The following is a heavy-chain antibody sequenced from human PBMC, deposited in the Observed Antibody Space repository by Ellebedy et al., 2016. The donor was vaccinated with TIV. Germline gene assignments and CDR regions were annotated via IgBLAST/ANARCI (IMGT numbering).Heavy chain of an antibody. V-gene: IGHV5-51*01. Sequence: WESLKISCKGSGYSFTSYQIGWVRQLPGKGLEWLGSIYPGDSDTRYRPSFQGQVTISADKSIGTAYLQWSSLKASDNAMYYYARSSDHLTYYYDSSGYYFWFDPWGQGTLVAVSP. CDR2: IYPGDSDT. CDR1: GYSFTSYQ. CDR3: ARSSDHLTYYYDSSGYYFWFDP. D-gene: IGHD3-22*01. J-gene: IGHJ5*02.